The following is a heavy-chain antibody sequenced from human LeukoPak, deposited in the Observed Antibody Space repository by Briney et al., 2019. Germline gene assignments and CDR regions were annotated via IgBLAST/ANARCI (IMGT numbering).Heavy chain of an antibody. J-gene: IGHJ4*02. CDR2: ISSSSSYI. CDR3: ARERVVAAAVPLDY. Sequence: GGSLRLSCAASGFTFSSYSMNWVRQAPGKGLEWVSSISSSSSYIYYADSVKGRFTISRDNAKNSLYLQMNSLRAEDTAVYYCARERVVAAAVPLDYWGQGTLVTVSS. V-gene: IGHV3-21*01. D-gene: IGHD6-13*01. CDR1: GFTFSSYS.